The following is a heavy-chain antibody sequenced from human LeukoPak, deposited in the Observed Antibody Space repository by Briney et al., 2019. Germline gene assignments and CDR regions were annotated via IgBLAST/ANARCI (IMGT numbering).Heavy chain of an antibody. V-gene: IGHV4-39*01. CDR3: ARIVVVPAAIFGGTYYFDY. CDR1: GGSIRSSSYY. Sequence: SETLSLTCTVSGGSIRSSSYYWGWIRQPRGKGLEWIVSIYYSGSTYYNPSLKSRVTISVDTSKTQFSLKLSSVTAADTAVYYCARIVVVPAAIFGGTYYFDYWGQGTLVTVSS. J-gene: IGHJ4*02. D-gene: IGHD2-2*01. CDR2: IYYSGST.